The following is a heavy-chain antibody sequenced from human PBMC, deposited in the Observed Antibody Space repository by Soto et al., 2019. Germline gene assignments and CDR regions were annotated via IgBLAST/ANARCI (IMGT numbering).Heavy chain of an antibody. J-gene: IGHJ2*01. CDR1: GGSISSYY. CDR2: IYYSGST. Sequence: KPSETLSLTCTVSGGSISSYYWSWIRQPPGKGLEWIGYIYYSGSTNYNPSLKSRVTISVDTSKNQLSLKLSSVTAADTAVYYCARSRGYWYFDLWGRGTLVTVS. CDR3: ARSRGYWYFDL. V-gene: IGHV4-59*01. D-gene: IGHD5-12*01.